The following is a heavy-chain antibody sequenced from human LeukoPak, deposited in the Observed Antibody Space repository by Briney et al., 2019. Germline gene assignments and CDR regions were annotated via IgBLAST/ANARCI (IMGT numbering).Heavy chain of an antibody. V-gene: IGHV3-7*01. J-gene: IGHJ4*02. CDR1: GFGFGDYW. CDR2: IKQDGSEK. D-gene: IGHD3-3*01. CDR3: ARATVSYDFWNPQHFFDH. Sequence: GGSLRLSCAASGFGFGDYWMSWVRQAPGKGLEWVANIKQDGSEKYYVDSVKGRFTSSRDNAKNSLDLQMNSQRAEDTAMYFCARATVSYDFWNPQHFFDHWGRGTLVTVSS.